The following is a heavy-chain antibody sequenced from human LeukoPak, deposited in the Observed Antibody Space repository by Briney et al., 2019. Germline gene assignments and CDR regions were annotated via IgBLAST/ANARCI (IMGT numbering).Heavy chain of an antibody. CDR3: ARDYYDSSGYYYGAFDI. V-gene: IGHV4-4*02. Sequence: PSGTLSLTCAVSGGFISSSNWWSWVRQPPGKGLEWIGEIYYSGSTYYNPSLKSRVTISVDTSKNQFSLKLSSVTAADTAVYYCARDYYDSSGYYYGAFDIWGQGTMVTVSS. D-gene: IGHD3-22*01. CDR1: GGFISSSNW. J-gene: IGHJ3*02. CDR2: IYYSGST.